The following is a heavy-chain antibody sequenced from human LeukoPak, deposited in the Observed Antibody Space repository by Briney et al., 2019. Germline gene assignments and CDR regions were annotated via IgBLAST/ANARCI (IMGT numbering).Heavy chain of an antibody. Sequence: GGSLRLSCAASGFSLSSYWMHWVRQSPGKGLVWVSCINSDGSTTSYADSVKGRFTISRDNAENSLYLQMHSLRAEDTAVYYCARRAGAYSHPYDYWGQGTLVTVSS. CDR3: ARRAGAYSHPYDY. D-gene: IGHD4/OR15-4a*01. CDR2: INSDGSTT. CDR1: GFSLSSYW. J-gene: IGHJ4*02. V-gene: IGHV3-74*01.